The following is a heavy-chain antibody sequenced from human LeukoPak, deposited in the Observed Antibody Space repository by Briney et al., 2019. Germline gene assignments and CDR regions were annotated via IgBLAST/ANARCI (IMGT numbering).Heavy chain of an antibody. CDR1: GFPFYDYA. J-gene: IGHJ4*02. D-gene: IGHD3-3*01. CDR2: ISWDGCST. V-gene: IGHV3-43D*04. Sequence: GSLGLSFAASGFPFYDYAMHWVRPAPGEGLEWVSLISWDGCSTYYADSVKGRFTISRDNSKNSLYLQMNSLRAEDTALYYCAKGSGYDFWSGYQNWGQGTLVTVSS. CDR3: AKGSGYDFWSGYQN.